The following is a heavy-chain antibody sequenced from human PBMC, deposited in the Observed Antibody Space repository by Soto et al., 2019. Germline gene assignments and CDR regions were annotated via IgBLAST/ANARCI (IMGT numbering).Heavy chain of an antibody. CDR1: GYTLTGYY. V-gene: IGHV1-2*02. J-gene: IGHJ4*02. D-gene: IGHD6-19*01. CDR3: ARDLAGNDYFDY. CDR2: INPKSGDT. Sequence: GASVTVSCKASGYTLTGYYMNWVRQAPGQGLEWMGWINPKSGDTRYAQKFQGRVTMTRDTSISTAYMELSRLRSDDTAVYYCARDLAGNDYFDYWGQGTLVTVSS.